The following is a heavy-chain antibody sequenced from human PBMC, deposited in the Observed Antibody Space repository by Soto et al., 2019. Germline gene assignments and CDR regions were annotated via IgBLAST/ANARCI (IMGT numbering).Heavy chain of an antibody. CDR1: GFTVSSSD. J-gene: IGHJ4*02. Sequence: EVQLVESGGGLVQPGGSPRLSCAASGFTVSSSDMSWVRQAPGKGLEWVSVIYSGGGTYYADSVKGRFTISRDNSKNTLYLQMNSLRDEDTAVYYCVRSFFCSGGSCYSISSHWGQGTLVTVSS. CDR2: IYSGGGT. V-gene: IGHV3-66*01. CDR3: VRSFFCSGGSCYSISSH. D-gene: IGHD2-15*01.